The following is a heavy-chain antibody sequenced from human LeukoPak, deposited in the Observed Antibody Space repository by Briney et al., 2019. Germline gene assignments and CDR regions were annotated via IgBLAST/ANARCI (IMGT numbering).Heavy chain of an antibody. J-gene: IGHJ5*02. Sequence: SETLSLTCTVSGGSISSGGYYWSWIRQHPGKGLEWIGYIYCSGSTYYNPSLKSRVTISVDTSKNQFSLKLSSVTAADTAVYYCARGYSSSGGGWFDPWGQGTLVTVSS. D-gene: IGHD6-6*01. CDR1: GGSISSGGYY. CDR3: ARGYSSSGGGWFDP. V-gene: IGHV4-31*03. CDR2: IYCSGST.